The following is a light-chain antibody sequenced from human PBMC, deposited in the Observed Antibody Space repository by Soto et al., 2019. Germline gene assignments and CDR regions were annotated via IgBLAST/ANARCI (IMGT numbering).Light chain of an antibody. CDR2: AAS. J-gene: IGKJ1*01. CDR3: QQSYNSPQT. V-gene: IGKV1-39*01. Sequence: DIQMTQSPSSLSASVGDEVTITCRASQTIMTYLNWYQLKPGKPPRLLIYAASSLQSGVPSRFSGSGSGTEFTLTISSLQPEDFAPYSFQQSYNSPQTFGQGTKVEIK. CDR1: QTIMTY.